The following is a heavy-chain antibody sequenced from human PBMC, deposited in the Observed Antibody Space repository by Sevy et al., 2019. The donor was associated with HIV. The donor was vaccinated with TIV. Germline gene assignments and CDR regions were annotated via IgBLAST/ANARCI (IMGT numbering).Heavy chain of an antibody. V-gene: IGHV1-2*06. Sequence: ASVKVSCKASGYTFTGYYMHWVRQAPGQGLEWMGRINPNSGGTNYAQKFQGRVTMTRDTSISTVYTELSRLRSDDTAVYYCARDPRHDFWSGNNGMDVWGQGTTVTVSS. D-gene: IGHD3-3*01. J-gene: IGHJ6*02. CDR1: GYTFTGYY. CDR2: INPNSGGT. CDR3: ARDPRHDFWSGNNGMDV.